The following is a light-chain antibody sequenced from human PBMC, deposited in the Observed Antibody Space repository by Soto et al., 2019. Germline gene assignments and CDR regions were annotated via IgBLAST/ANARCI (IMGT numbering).Light chain of an antibody. J-gene: IGLJ1*01. V-gene: IGLV2-14*01. CDR2: DVS. Sequence: QSVRTQAASGSGAPGQAISISYTGTSSDVGGYNYVSWYQQHPGKAPKFMIYDVSNRPSGVSNRFSGSKSGNTASLTISGLQAEDEADYYCSSYTTSNTRQIVFGTGTKVTVL. CDR1: SSDVGGYNY. CDR3: SSYTTSNTRQIV.